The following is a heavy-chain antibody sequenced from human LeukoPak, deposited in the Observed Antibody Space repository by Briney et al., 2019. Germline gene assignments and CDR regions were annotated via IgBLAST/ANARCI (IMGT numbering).Heavy chain of an antibody. CDR2: ISAYNGNT. V-gene: IGHV1-18*01. CDR3: ARVPILGVVPAAIRGVWFDP. CDR1: GYTFTSYG. J-gene: IGHJ5*02. Sequence: GASVKVSCKASGYTFTSYGISWVRQAPGQGLEWMGWISAYNGNTNYAQKLQGRVTMTTDTSTSTAYMELRSLRSDDTAVYYCARVPILGVVPAAIRGVWFDPWGQGTLVTVSS. D-gene: IGHD2-2*02.